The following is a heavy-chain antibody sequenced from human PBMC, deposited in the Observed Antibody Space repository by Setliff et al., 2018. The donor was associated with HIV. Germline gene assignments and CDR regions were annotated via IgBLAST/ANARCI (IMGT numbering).Heavy chain of an antibody. J-gene: IGHJ4*02. CDR2: IYTSGST. D-gene: IGHD3-10*01. CDR1: GGSGSSISSGNYY. Sequence: PSETLSLTCTVSGGSGSSISSGNYYWSWIRQPAGKGLEWIGHIYTSGSTNYNPSLKSRVTISVDASKNQFSLKLSSVTAADTAVYYCARVGWGMGFGELSYDYWGQGTLVTVSS. CDR3: ARVGWGMGFGELSYDY. V-gene: IGHV4-61*09.